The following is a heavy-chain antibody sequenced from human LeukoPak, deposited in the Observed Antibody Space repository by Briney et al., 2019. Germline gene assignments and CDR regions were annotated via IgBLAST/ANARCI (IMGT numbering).Heavy chain of an antibody. V-gene: IGHV3-23*01. Sequence: GGSLRLSCAASGFTFSSYAMSWVRQAPGKGLEWVSAISGSGGSTYYADSVKGRFTISRDNSKNTLYLQMNSLRAEDTAEYYCAKDPMEVTQFDYWGQGTLVTVSS. CDR2: ISGSGGST. CDR1: GFTFSSYA. J-gene: IGHJ4*02. CDR3: AKDPMEVTQFDY. D-gene: IGHD4-23*01.